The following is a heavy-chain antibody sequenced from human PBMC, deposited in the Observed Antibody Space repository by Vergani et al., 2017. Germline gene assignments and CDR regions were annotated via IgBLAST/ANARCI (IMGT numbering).Heavy chain of an antibody. CDR2: IYYSGST. J-gene: IGHJ3*02. V-gene: IGHV4-31*03. CDR1: GGSISSGGYY. Sequence: QVQLQESGPGLVKPSQTLSLTCTVSGGSISSGGYYWSWIRQHPGKGLEWIGYIYYSGSTNYNPSLKSRVTISVDTSKNQFSLKLSSVTAADTAVYFCARHCSGGSCYFAFDIWGQGTMVTVSS. D-gene: IGHD2-15*01. CDR3: ARHCSGGSCYFAFDI.